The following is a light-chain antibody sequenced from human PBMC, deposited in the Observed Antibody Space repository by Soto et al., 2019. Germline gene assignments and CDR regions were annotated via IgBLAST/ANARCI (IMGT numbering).Light chain of an antibody. V-gene: IGKV4-1*01. CDR2: WAS. CDR3: QQYYRTAFT. J-gene: IGKJ3*01. Sequence: DIVMTQSPDSLAVSLGERATINCKSSQSLLYSSTNENYLAWYQQKTGQPPKLLIYWASTRESGVPDRFSGSASGTDFTLTISSLQAEDVAVYYCQQYYRTAFTFRPAKKVDIK. CDR1: QSLLYSSTNENY.